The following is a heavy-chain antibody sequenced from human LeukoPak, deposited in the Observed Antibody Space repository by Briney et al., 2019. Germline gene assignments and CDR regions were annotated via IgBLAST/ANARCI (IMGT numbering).Heavy chain of an antibody. CDR3: ARDPTYYYDSSGSSS. CDR2: IYSGGST. Sequence: GGSLRLSCAASGFTVSSNYMSWVRQAPGKGLEWVSVIYSGGSTYYADSVKGRFTISRDNSKNTLYLQMNSLRAEDTAVYYCARDPTYYYDSSGSSSWGQGTLLTVSS. D-gene: IGHD3-22*01. V-gene: IGHV3-53*01. J-gene: IGHJ5*02. CDR1: GFTVSSNY.